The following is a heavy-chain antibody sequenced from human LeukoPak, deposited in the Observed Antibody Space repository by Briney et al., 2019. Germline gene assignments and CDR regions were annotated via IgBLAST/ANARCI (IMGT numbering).Heavy chain of an antibody. J-gene: IGHJ5*02. Sequence: PGGSLRLSCAASGFTFSSYWMSWVRQAPGKGLEWVANIKQDGSEECYVDSVKGRFTISRDNAKNSLYLQMNSLRAEDTAVYYCARARAELLWFGELYRFDPWGQGTLVTVSS. CDR3: ARARAELLWFGELYRFDP. CDR2: IKQDGSEE. CDR1: GFTFSSYW. V-gene: IGHV3-7*01. D-gene: IGHD3-10*01.